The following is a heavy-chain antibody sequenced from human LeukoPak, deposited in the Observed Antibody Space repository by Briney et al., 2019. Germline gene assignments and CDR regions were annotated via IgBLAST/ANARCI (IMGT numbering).Heavy chain of an antibody. D-gene: IGHD2-21*01. J-gene: IGHJ4*02. CDR3: ATSNDAKIAPFDH. V-gene: IGHV4-4*09. CDR1: GVSMSAYQ. CDR2: INTKGET. Sequence: SSETLSLTCTVSGVSMSAYQWSWVRQSPEKGLEWIGCINTKGETSYNPSLKSRVTTSVDTSKSQFSLRLTSVTAADTAVYYCATSNDAKIAPFDHWGQGAPVTVSS.